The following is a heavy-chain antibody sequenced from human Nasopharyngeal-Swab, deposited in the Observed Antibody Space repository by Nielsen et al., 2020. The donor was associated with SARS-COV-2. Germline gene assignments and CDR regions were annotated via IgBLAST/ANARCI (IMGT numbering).Heavy chain of an antibody. V-gene: IGHV4-34*01. CDR1: GGSFSGYY. CDR3: ARGYSRLSY. CDR2: INHSGST. D-gene: IGHD6-13*01. J-gene: IGHJ4*02. Sequence: SETLSLTCAVYGGSFSGYYWSWIRQPPGKGLEWIGEINHSGSTNYNPSLKSRVTILVDTSKNQFSLKLSSVTAADTAVYYCARGYSRLSYWGQGTLVTVSS.